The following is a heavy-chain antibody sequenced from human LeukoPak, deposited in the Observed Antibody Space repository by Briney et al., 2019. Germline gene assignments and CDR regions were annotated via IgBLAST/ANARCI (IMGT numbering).Heavy chain of an antibody. J-gene: IGHJ4*02. Sequence: PSETLSLTCTVSGGSISTYYWSCIRQPPGKGLEWIGYMYYSGSTNYNPSLKSRVTISLDTPKNQFSLRLNSVTAADTAVYYCARGVAGYGPYDYWGQGTLVTVSS. CDR3: ARGVAGYGPYDY. CDR1: GGSISTYY. D-gene: IGHD5-12*01. V-gene: IGHV4-59*01. CDR2: MYYSGST.